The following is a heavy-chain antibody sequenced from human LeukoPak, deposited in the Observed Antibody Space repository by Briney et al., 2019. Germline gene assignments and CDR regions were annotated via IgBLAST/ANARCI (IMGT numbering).Heavy chain of an antibody. CDR1: GGTFSSYA. D-gene: IGHD2-2*01. V-gene: IGHV1-69*13. J-gene: IGHJ6*04. CDR3: ARGRICRIVVVPAAMRPPYYYGMDV. CDR2: IIPIFGTA. Sequence: ASVKVSCKASGGTFSSYAISWVRQAPGQGLEWMGGIIPIFGTANYAQKFQGRVTITADESTSTAYMELSSLRSEDTAVYYCARGRICRIVVVPAAMRPPYYYGMDVWGKGTTVTVSS.